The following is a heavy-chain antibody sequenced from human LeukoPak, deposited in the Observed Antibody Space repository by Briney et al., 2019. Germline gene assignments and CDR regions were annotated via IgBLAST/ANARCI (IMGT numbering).Heavy chain of an antibody. D-gene: IGHD3-9*01. J-gene: IGHJ3*02. CDR2: ISGSGGST. V-gene: IGHV3-23*01. Sequence: GGSLRLSCAASGFTFSSYAMHWVRQAPGKGLEWVSAISGSGGSTYYADSVKGRFTISRDNSKNTLYLQMNSLRAEDTAVYYCARDLPDVLTGYSDNAFDIWGQGTMVTVSS. CDR1: GFTFSSYA. CDR3: ARDLPDVLTGYSDNAFDI.